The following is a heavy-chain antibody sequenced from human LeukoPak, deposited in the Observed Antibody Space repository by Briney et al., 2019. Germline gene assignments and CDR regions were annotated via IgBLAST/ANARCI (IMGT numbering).Heavy chain of an antibody. V-gene: IGHV3-15*01. CDR2: VKSKTDGGTT. D-gene: IGHD1-1*01. J-gene: IGHJ4*02. CDR1: GFTFSKAW. CDR3: STGTGRTDFDY. Sequence: GGSLRLSCAASGFTFSKAWMSWVRQAPGKGLEWVSRVKSKTDGGTTDYAAPVKGRFTISRDDSKNTLDLQMNSLKTEDTAVYYCSTGTGRTDFDYWGQGTLVTVSS.